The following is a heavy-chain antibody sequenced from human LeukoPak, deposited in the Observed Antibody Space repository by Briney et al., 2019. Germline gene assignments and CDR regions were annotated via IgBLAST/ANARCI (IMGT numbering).Heavy chain of an antibody. D-gene: IGHD3-9*01. CDR2: INHSGST. CDR3: ARLDILRYFDWSAWFDP. J-gene: IGHJ5*02. CDR1: GGSFNGYY. Sequence: PSETLSLTCAVYGGSFNGYYWSWIRQPPGKGLEWIGEINHSGSTKYNPSLKSRVTISVDTSKNQFSLKLSSVTAADTAVYYCARLDILRYFDWSAWFDPWGQGTLVTVSS. V-gene: IGHV4-34*01.